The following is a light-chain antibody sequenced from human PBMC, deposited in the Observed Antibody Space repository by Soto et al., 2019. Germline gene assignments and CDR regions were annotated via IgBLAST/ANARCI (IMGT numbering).Light chain of an antibody. V-gene: IGKV1-5*03. CDR1: QSINNW. CDR3: QQYNTYSHLT. J-gene: IGKJ4*01. Sequence: DIQMTQSPSTVSASVGDRVTITCRASQSINNWLAWYQQKPGKAPKLLIYKASSLQSGVPSRFSGSGSGTDFTLTISCLQPDDFATYYCQQYNTYSHLTFGGGTRVEI. CDR2: KAS.